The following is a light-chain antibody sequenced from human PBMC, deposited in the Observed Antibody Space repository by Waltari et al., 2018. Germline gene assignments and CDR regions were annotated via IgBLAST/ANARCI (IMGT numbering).Light chain of an antibody. J-gene: IGLJ3*02. CDR2: STS. CDR3: LLYYGGAWV. V-gene: IGLV7-43*01. Sequence: QTVVTQEPSLTVSPGGTVTLTCASSTGSVTSGYYPNWSQQKPGPAPRALIYSTSNKNSWTPARFSGSLLGGKAALTLSGVQPEDEAEYYCLLYYGGAWVFGGGTKLTVL. CDR1: TGSVTSGYY.